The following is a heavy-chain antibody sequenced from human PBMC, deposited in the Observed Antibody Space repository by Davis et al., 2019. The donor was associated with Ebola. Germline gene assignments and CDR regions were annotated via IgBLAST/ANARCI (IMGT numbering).Heavy chain of an antibody. J-gene: IGHJ4*02. CDR2: INGDGSIT. CDR1: GFTFSNNW. CDR3: AKDLYYGDSDY. D-gene: IGHD2-21*01. Sequence: GESLKISCAASGFTFSNNWMHWFRQAPGKGLVWVSLINGDGSITGYAVSVKGRFTISRDNAKQTLSLQMTALRAEDTAVYYCAKDLYYGDSDYWGQGALVSVSS. V-gene: IGHV3-74*01.